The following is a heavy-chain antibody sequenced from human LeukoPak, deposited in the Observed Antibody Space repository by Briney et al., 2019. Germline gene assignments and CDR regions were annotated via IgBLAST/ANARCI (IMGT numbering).Heavy chain of an antibody. CDR3: ARVWRNGGESNWFDP. J-gene: IGHJ5*02. V-gene: IGHV4-61*02. CDR1: GGSISSDSYY. Sequence: SETLSLTCTVSGGSISSDSYYWSWIRQPAGKGLEWIGRIYTSGSTNYNPSLKSRVTMSVDTSKNQFSLKLSSVTAADTAVYYCARVWRNGGESNWFDPWGQGTLVTVSS. D-gene: IGHD3-16*01. CDR2: IYTSGST.